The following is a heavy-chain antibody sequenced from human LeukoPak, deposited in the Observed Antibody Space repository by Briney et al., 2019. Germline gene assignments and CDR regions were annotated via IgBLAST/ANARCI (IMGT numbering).Heavy chain of an antibody. J-gene: IGHJ3*02. Sequence: GVSLRLYGAASGFTFSSYTMGRDRPAPGQGLKWVSAISGGGGSTYYADSVKGRFTISRDNSKNTLYMQMEDLRAEDTDVYYCAKHRLFVVVPAARSHDAFDIWGQGTMVTVSS. D-gene: IGHD2-2*01. CDR1: GFTFSSYT. CDR3: AKHRLFVVVPAARSHDAFDI. V-gene: IGHV3-23*01. CDR2: ISGGGGST.